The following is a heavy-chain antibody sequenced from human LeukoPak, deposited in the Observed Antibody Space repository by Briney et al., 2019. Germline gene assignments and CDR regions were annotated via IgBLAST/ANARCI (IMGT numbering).Heavy chain of an antibody. J-gene: IGHJ4*02. CDR3: AKDLEAGYFDT. CDR1: GFTFTSYA. CDR2: ISGSGGST. Sequence: GGSLRLSCAASGFTFTSYAMSWVRPAPGKGLEWVSAISGSGGSTYYADSVKGRFTISRDNSKNTLYLQMNSLRAEDTAVYYCAKDLEAGYFDTCGQGALGTVSS. D-gene: IGHD6-19*01. V-gene: IGHV3-23*01.